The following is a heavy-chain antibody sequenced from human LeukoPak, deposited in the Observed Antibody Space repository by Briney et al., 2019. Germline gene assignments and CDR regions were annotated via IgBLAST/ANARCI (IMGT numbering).Heavy chain of an antibody. J-gene: IGHJ4*02. CDR3: ARQTTTGYYPYYFDY. CDR1: GYSFTSYW. CDR2: IYPGDSDT. Sequence: GESLKISCKGSGYSFTSYWIGWVRQMPGEGLEWMGIIYPGDSDTRYSPSFQGQVTISADKSISTAYLQWSSLKASDTAMYYCARQTTTGYYPYYFDYWGQGTLVTVSS. V-gene: IGHV5-51*01. D-gene: IGHD3-9*01.